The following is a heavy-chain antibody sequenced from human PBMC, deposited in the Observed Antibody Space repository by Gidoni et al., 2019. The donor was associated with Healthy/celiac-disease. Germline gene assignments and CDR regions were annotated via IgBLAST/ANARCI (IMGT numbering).Heavy chain of an antibody. J-gene: IGHJ5*02. Sequence: QVQLVQSGAEVQKPGSSVKVSCKASGGPFSSYTISWVRQAPGQGLEWMGRIIPILGIANYAQKFQGRVTITADKSTSTAYMELSSLRSEDTAVYYCASGGRGRTNWFDPWGQGTLVTVSS. CDR2: IIPILGIA. D-gene: IGHD3-16*01. V-gene: IGHV1-69*02. CDR3: ASGGRGRTNWFDP. CDR1: GGPFSSYT.